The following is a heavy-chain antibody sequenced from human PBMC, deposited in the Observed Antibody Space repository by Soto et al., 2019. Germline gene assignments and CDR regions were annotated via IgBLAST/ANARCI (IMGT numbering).Heavy chain of an antibody. CDR1: GYTFSAYY. D-gene: IGHD3-22*01. J-gene: IGHJ4*02. CDR2: INPKSGGT. Sequence: SVKVSCKTSGYTFSAYYMHWVRQAPGQGLEWMGWINPKSGGTLYAQKFQGRVTMTRDTSISTAYMELRRLRSDDTAVYYCARGGTFAYDTSGYSVYWGQGTLVTVSS. CDR3: ARGGTFAYDTSGYSVY. V-gene: IGHV1-2*02.